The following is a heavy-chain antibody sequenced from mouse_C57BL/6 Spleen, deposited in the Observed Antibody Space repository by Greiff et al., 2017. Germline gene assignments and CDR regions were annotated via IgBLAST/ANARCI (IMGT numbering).Heavy chain of an antibody. J-gene: IGHJ2*01. CDR3: ARDRELRYFDY. D-gene: IGHD1-1*01. CDR1: GFTFSDYY. Sequence: EVQLVESEGGLVQPGSSMKLSCTASGFTFSDYYMAWVRQVPEKGLEWVANINYDGSSTYYLDSLKSRFIISRDNAKNILYLQMRSLKSEDTATYYCARDRELRYFDYWGQGTTLTVSS. V-gene: IGHV5-16*01. CDR2: INYDGSST.